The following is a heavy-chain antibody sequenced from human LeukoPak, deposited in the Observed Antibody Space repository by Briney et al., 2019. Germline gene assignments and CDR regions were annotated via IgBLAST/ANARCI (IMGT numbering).Heavy chain of an antibody. D-gene: IGHD3-9*01. CDR1: GFTFSTYS. Sequence: PGGSLRLSCVASGFTFSTYSMTWVRQAPGKGLEWVSVISGNGGHIYYADSVKGRFTISRDNSKNTLYLQMNSLRAEDTAVYYCAKDGDWLLNYYMDVWGKGTTVTISS. J-gene: IGHJ6*03. V-gene: IGHV3-23*01. CDR2: ISGNGGHI. CDR3: AKDGDWLLNYYMDV.